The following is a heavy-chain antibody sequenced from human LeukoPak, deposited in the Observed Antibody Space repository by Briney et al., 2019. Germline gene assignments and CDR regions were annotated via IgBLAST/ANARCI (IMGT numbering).Heavy chain of an antibody. V-gene: IGHV3-30*03. J-gene: IGHJ4*02. CDR1: GFTFSSYG. CDR3: ATSFHSSSWYRDY. Sequence: GGSLRLSCAASGFTFSSYGMHWVRQAPGKGLEWVAVISYDGSNKYYADSVKGRFTISRDNSKNTLYLQMNSLRAEDTAVYYCATSFHSSSWYRDYWGQGTLVTVSS. D-gene: IGHD6-13*01. CDR2: ISYDGSNK.